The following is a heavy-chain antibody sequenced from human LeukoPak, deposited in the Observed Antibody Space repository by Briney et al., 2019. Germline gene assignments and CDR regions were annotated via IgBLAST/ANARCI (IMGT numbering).Heavy chain of an antibody. J-gene: IGHJ5*02. V-gene: IGHV4-59*01. D-gene: IGHD2/OR15-2a*01. CDR3: AREGTYYFTWFDP. Sequence: SETLSLTCSVSGGSISSYYWNWIRQPPGKGLEWIGYISYSGSTNYNPSLQSRVTISVDTSKNQFSLKLRSGTAADTAVYYCAREGTYYFTWFDPWGQGTPVTVSS. CDR1: GGSISSYY. CDR2: ISYSGST.